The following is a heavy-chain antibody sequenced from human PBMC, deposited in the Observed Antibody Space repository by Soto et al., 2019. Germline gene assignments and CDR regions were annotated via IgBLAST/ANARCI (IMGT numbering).Heavy chain of an antibody. Sequence: QVQLQESGPGLVKPSGTLSLTCGVFGGSISNSNWWTWVRQPPGKGLEWIGEIYHTGSTNYNSSLMSRVTISVDKPNNQFSLKLSSVTAAATAVYYCAHRPIVGAAIWGQGTLVTVSS. CDR1: GGSISNSNW. J-gene: IGHJ4*02. CDR2: IYHTGST. D-gene: IGHD1-26*01. V-gene: IGHV4-4*02. CDR3: AHRPIVGAAI.